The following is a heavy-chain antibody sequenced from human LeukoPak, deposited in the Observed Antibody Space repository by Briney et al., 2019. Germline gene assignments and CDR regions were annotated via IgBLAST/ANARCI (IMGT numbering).Heavy chain of an antibody. CDR3: AKDRGCIHDAHARIYYFDY. CDR2: ISGSGGNT. CDR1: GFTFRSYA. J-gene: IGHJ4*02. Sequence: GGSLRLSCEGSGFTFRSYAISWVRQAPGKGLEWVSAISGSGGNTYYADSVKGRFSISRDNSKNTLYLQMNSLRDEDTAVYYCAKDRGCIHDAHARIYYFDYWGQGTLVTVSS. V-gene: IGHV3-23*01. D-gene: IGHD5-12*01.